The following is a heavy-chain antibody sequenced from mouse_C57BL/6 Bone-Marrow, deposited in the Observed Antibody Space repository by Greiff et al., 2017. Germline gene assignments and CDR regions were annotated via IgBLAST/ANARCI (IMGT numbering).Heavy chain of an antibody. V-gene: IGHV1-61*01. CDR1: GYTFTSYW. CDR3: ARSIVKYFDV. J-gene: IGHJ1*03. CDR2: IYPSDSET. D-gene: IGHD2-5*01. Sequence: QVQLQQPGAELVRPGSSVKLSCKASGYTFTSYWMDWVKQRPGQGLEWIGNIYPSDSETHYNQKFKDKATLTVDKSSSTAYMQLSSLTSEDSAVYYCARSIVKYFDVGGTGTTVTVSS.